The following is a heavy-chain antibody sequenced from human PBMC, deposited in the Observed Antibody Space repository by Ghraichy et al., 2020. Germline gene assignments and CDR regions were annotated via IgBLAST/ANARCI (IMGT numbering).Heavy chain of an antibody. J-gene: IGHJ2*01. CDR2: ISGSGGST. CDR3: AKDGLGGKQGARYFDL. V-gene: IGHV3-23*01. Sequence: GESLNISCAASGFTFSSYAMSWVRQAPGKGLEWVSAISGSGGSTYYADSVKGRFTISRDNSKNTLYLQMNSLRAEDTAVYYCAKDGLGGKQGARYFDLWGRGTLVTVSS. D-gene: IGHD3-16*01. CDR1: GFTFSSYA.